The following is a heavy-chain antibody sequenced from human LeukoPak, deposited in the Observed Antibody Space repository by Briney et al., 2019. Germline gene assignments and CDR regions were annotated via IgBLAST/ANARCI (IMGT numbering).Heavy chain of an antibody. J-gene: IGHJ5*02. CDR2: ISYDGNEK. CDR1: GFTISNHG. D-gene: IGHD6-19*01. CDR3: AKDWGASGWYNWFDP. Sequence: PGGSLRLSCEVSGFTISNHGMHWVRQASGKGLEWVAMISYDGNEKYYADSVKGRLTISRDNSKNTLYLQMNSLTTEDTAIYYCAKDWGASGWYNWFDPWGQGTQVTVSS. V-gene: IGHV3-30*18.